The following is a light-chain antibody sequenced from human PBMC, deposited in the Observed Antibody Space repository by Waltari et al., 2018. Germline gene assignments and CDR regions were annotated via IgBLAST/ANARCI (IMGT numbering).Light chain of an antibody. J-gene: IGKJ4*01. Sequence: DIQMTQSPSSLSASVGDRVTITCRASENVNNYLHWYQQKPGKAPKLLIYKASTLQSGVRSRFSGSGCGTDYTFTISSLQSEDVASYYCHHNYGSPLTFGGGTKVEIK. CDR3: HHNYGSPLT. V-gene: IGKV1-39*01. CDR1: ENVNNY. CDR2: KAS.